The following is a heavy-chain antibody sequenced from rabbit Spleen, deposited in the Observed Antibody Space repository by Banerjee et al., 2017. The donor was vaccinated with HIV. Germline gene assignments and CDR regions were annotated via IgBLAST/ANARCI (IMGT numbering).Heavy chain of an antibody. D-gene: IGHD4-1*01. V-gene: IGHV1S45*01. Sequence: QEQLVESGGGLVKPGASLTLTCKASGFSFSSGYYVSWVRQAPGKGLEWIGCIGAGSGTAYYASWAKGRLTISKTSSTTVTLQLNSLTAADTATYFCARDMGVAAGYYFNLWGQGTLVTVS. CDR2: IGAGSGTA. CDR1: GFSFSSGYY. CDR3: ARDMGVAAGYYFNL. J-gene: IGHJ4*01.